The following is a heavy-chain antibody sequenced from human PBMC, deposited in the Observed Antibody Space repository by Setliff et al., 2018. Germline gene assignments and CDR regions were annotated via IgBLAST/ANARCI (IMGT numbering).Heavy chain of an antibody. CDR3: ARDRPMVVVADNLALFDY. CDR2: ISAYNGFI. J-gene: IGHJ4*02. V-gene: IGHV1-18*01. CDR1: GYSFPSYG. D-gene: IGHD2-15*01. Sequence: ASVQVSCKASGYSFPSYGISWVRQAPGQGLEWMGWISAYNGFIIYAQMFQGRVIMTTDTSTSTAYMELRSLRSDDTAVYYCARDRPMVVVADNLALFDYWGQGTLVTVS.